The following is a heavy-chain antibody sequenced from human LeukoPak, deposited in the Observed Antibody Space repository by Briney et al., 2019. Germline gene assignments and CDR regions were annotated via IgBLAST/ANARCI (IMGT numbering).Heavy chain of an antibody. CDR3: ARAPRVASTGRFDY. V-gene: IGHV1-18*01. CDR2: ISGYTGNT. D-gene: IGHD6-13*01. CDR1: GYRFTNYG. Sequence: ASVKVSCKASGYRFTNYGVNWVRQAPGQGLEWLGWISGYTGNTDYAQKFQGRVTMTTDTSTATAYMELRSLRSDDTAVYYCARAPRVASTGRFDYWGQGTLVTVSP. J-gene: IGHJ4*02.